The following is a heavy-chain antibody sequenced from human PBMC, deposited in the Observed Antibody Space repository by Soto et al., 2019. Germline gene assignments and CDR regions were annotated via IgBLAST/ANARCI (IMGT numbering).Heavy chain of an antibody. CDR3: ARDHHSGSYSEFDY. V-gene: IGHV3-48*02. CDR2: ISSSSSTI. D-gene: IGHD1-26*01. CDR1: GFTFSSYS. J-gene: IGHJ4*02. Sequence: GGSLRLSCAASGFTFSSYSMNWVRQAPGKGLEWVSYISSSSSTIYYADSVKGRFTISRDNAKNSLYLQMNSLRDEDTAVYYCARDHHSGSYSEFDYWGQGTLVTVSS.